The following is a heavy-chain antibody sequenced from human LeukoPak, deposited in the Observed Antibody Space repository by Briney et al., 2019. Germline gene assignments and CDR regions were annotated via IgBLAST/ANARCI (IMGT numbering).Heavy chain of an antibody. Sequence: GGSLRLSCAASGFTFSDYYMSWIRQAPGKGLEWVSYISSSGSTIYYADSVKGRFTISRDNSKNTLYLQMNSLRAEDTSVYYCARDLSCSSTSCYIPALYYHYYGMDVWGQGTTVTVSS. D-gene: IGHD2-2*02. CDR3: ARDLSCSSTSCYIPALYYHYYGMDV. V-gene: IGHV3-11*04. CDR1: GFTFSDYY. J-gene: IGHJ6*02. CDR2: ISSSGSTI.